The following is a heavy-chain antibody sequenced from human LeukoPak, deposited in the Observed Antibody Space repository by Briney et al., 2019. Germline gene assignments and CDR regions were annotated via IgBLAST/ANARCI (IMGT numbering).Heavy chain of an antibody. J-gene: IGHJ6*03. CDR2: IKSKTDGGTT. Sequence: GGSLRLSCAASGFTFSNAWMSWVRQAPGKGLEWAGRIKSKTDGGTTDYAAPVKGRFTISRDDSKNTLYLQMNSLKTEDTAVYYCTTIYYCSSTSCYFWPYYYYYYMDVWGKGTTVTVSS. V-gene: IGHV3-15*01. CDR1: GFTFSNAW. D-gene: IGHD2-2*01. CDR3: TTIYYCSSTSCYFWPYYYYYYMDV.